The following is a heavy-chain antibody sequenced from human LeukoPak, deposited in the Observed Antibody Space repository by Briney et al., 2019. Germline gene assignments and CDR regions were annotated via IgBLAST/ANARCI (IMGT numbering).Heavy chain of an antibody. CDR3: TRHFPHPTASFES. CDR2: IYCGGMT. V-gene: IGHV4-39*01. CDR1: GGSISSGDYY. J-gene: IGHJ4*02. Sequence: PSETPSLTCTVTGGSISSGDYYWSWLRQPPGKGREWIASIYCGGMTFYSPSLNSRLTISADTARNPFSLRISSVTAADTAFYFCTRHFPHPTASFESWGQGALVTVSS.